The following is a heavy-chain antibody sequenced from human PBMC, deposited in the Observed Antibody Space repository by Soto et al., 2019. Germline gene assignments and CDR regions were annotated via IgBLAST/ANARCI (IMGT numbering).Heavy chain of an antibody. CDR1: GGTFSSYA. CDR3: ARDLGSNYDILTGYYTGVYYYYGMDV. Sequence: QVQLVQSGAEVKKPGSSVKVSCKASGGTFSSYAISWVRQAPGQGLEWMGGIIPIFGTANYAQKFQGRVTINADKSTSPAYMELSSLRSEDTAVYYCARDLGSNYDILTGYYTGVYYYYGMDVWGQGTTVTVSS. V-gene: IGHV1-69*06. CDR2: IIPIFGTA. D-gene: IGHD3-9*01. J-gene: IGHJ6*02.